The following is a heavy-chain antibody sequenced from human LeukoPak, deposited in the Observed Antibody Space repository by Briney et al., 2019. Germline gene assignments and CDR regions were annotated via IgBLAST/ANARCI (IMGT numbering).Heavy chain of an antibody. CDR3: AKVKWKLIGYFDY. D-gene: IGHD1-20*01. J-gene: IGHJ4*02. Sequence: GGSLRLSCAASGFTFSSYAMHWVRQAPGKGLEWVAVISYDGSNKYYADSVKGRFTISRDNSKNTLYLQMNSLRAEDTAVYFCAKVKWKLIGYFDYWGQGTLVTVSS. V-gene: IGHV3-30-3*01. CDR1: GFTFSSYA. CDR2: ISYDGSNK.